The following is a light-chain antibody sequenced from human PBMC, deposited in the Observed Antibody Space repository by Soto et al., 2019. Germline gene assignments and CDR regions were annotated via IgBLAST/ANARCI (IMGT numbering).Light chain of an antibody. Sequence: EIVLTQSPGTLSLSPGERATLSCRASQSVSSSYLAWYQQKPGQAPRLLIFDTSNRATGIPDRFSGSGSGTDFTLTISRLEPEDFAIYYCQQYGNSPRTFRQGTKV. CDR1: QSVSSSY. V-gene: IGKV3-20*01. CDR3: QQYGNSPRT. J-gene: IGKJ1*01. CDR2: DTS.